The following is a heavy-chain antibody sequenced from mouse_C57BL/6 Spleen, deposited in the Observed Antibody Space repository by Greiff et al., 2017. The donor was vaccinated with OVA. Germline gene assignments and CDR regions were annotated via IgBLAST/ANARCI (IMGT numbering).Heavy chain of an antibody. D-gene: IGHD2-1*01. CDR2: INPYNGGT. CDR3: ALYYGNPTPFDY. J-gene: IGHJ2*01. CDR1: GYTFTDYY. V-gene: IGHV1-19*01. Sequence: EVQLQESGPVLVKPGASVKMSCKASGYTFTDYYMNWVKQSHGKSLEWIGVINPYNGGTSYNQKFKGKATLTVDKSSSTAYMELNSLTSEDSAVYYCALYYGNPTPFDYWGQGTTLTVSS.